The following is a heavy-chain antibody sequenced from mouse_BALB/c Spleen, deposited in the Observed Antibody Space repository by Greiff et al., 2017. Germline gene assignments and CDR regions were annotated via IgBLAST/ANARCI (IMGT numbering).Heavy chain of an antibody. J-gene: IGHJ3*01. CDR3: ARLGDGYPFAY. CDR2: INPSSGYT. Sequence: QLQQSGAELARPGASVKMSCKASGYTFPSYTMHWVKQRPGQGLEWIGYINPSSGYTNYNQKFKDKATLTADKSSSTAYMQLSSLTSEDSAVYYCARLGDGYPFAYWGQGTLVTVSA. CDR1: GYTFPSYT. D-gene: IGHD2-3*01. V-gene: IGHV1-4*01.